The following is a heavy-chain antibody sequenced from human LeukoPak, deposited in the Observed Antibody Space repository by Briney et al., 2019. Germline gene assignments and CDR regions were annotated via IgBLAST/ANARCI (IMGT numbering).Heavy chain of an antibody. CDR2: ISYDGSNK. V-gene: IGHV3-30*18. D-gene: IGHD5-18*01. Sequence: GGSLRLSCAASGFTFSSYGMHWVRQAPGKGLEWVALISYDGSNKYYADSVKGRFTISRDNSKNTLYLQMNSLRAEDTAVYYCAKDRIQLWFCYFDYWGQGTLVTVSS. CDR3: AKDRIQLWFCYFDY. CDR1: GFTFSSYG. J-gene: IGHJ4*02.